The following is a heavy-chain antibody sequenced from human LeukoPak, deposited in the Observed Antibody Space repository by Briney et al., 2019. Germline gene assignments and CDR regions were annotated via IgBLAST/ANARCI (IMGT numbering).Heavy chain of an antibody. CDR3: ARDEYETLDY. Sequence: PGGSLRLSSAASGFTFSSYAMSWVRQAPGKGLEWVSATVGNGGSTYYADSVKGRFTISRDNSKNTLYLQMNSLRAEDTALYYCARDEYETLDYWGQGTLVTVSS. D-gene: IGHD2/OR15-2a*01. V-gene: IGHV3-23*01. CDR2: TVGNGGST. CDR1: GFTFSSYA. J-gene: IGHJ4*02.